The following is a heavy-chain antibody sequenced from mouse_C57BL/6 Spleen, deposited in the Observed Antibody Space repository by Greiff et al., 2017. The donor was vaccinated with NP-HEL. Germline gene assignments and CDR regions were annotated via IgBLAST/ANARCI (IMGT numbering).Heavy chain of an antibody. V-gene: IGHV1-52*01. Sequence: QVHVKQPGAELVRPGSSVKLSCKASGYTFTSYWMHWVKQRPIQGLEWIGNIDPSDSETHYNQKFKDKATLTVDKSSSTAYMQLSSLTSEDSAVYYCARWGTTVGDYWGQGTTLTVSS. CDR2: IDPSDSET. J-gene: IGHJ2*01. D-gene: IGHD1-1*01. CDR1: GYTFTSYW. CDR3: ARWGTTVGDY.